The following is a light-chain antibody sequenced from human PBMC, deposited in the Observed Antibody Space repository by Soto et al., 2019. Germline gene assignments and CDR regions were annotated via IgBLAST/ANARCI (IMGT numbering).Light chain of an antibody. Sequence: DLQMTQSPSSLSASVGDRVTITCQASQDISNYLNWYQQKPGKAPKLLIYDASNLEIGVPSRFSGSGSGTDFTFTISSLQPEVIATYYCQQYDNLPPYTFGQGTKLEIK. V-gene: IGKV1-33*01. CDR3: QQYDNLPPYT. J-gene: IGKJ2*01. CDR2: DAS. CDR1: QDISNY.